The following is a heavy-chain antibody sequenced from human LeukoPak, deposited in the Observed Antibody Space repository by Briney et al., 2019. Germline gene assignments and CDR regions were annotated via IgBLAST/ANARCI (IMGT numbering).Heavy chain of an antibody. CDR1: GGSISSSNW. D-gene: IGHD2-2*01. Sequence: KPSETLSLTCAVSGGSISSSNWWSWVRQHPGKGLEWIGEIYHSGSTNYNPSLKSRVTISVDKSKNQFSLKVSSVTAADTAVYYCTRDLSCAWFYYWGQGTLVTVSS. CDR2: IYHSGST. V-gene: IGHV4-4*02. CDR3: TRDLSCAWFYY. J-gene: IGHJ4*02.